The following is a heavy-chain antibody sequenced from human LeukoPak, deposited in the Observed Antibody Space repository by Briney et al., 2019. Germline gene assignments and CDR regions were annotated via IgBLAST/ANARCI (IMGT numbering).Heavy chain of an antibody. CDR3: ARLSYVPGWFDP. J-gene: IGHJ5*02. Sequence: PSETLSLTCAVYGGSFSGYYWSWIRQPRGKGLEWIGEINHSGSTNYNPSLKSRVTISVDTSKNQFSLKLSSVTAADTAVYYCARLSYVPGWFDPWGQGTLVTVSS. CDR1: GGSFSGYY. CDR2: INHSGST. V-gene: IGHV4-34*01. D-gene: IGHD1-14*01.